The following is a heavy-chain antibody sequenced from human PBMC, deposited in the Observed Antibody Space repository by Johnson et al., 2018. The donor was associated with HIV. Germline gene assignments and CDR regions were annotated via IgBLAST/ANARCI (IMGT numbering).Heavy chain of an antibody. CDR3: AKDLPPMILVGGDAFDI. J-gene: IGHJ3*02. V-gene: IGHV3-30*02. CDR1: GLTLSRCD. Sequence: QVQLVESGGGVVQPGGSLRLSCAASGLTLSRCDMHWVRQAPGKGLAWVAFIRYDGSNKYYADSMKGRFTISRDNSQNTLYLQMNSLRAEDTAVYYCAKDLPPMILVGGDAFDIWGQGTMVTVSS. D-gene: IGHD3-22*01. CDR2: IRYDGSNK.